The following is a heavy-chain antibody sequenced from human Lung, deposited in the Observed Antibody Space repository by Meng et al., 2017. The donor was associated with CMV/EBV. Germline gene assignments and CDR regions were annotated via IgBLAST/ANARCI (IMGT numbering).Heavy chain of an antibody. J-gene: IGHJ4*02. CDR1: GFTITAYP. Sequence: QGRLVGCGGGLVQPGRSLRLSCAASGFTITAYPMHWVRQVPGKGLEWVTVDGNNKYYADSVKGRFTISRDNSRNTLDLQMDSLRTEDTAIYYCARENLELQGTVDYWGQGTLVTVSS. CDR3: ARENLELQGTVDY. D-gene: IGHD1-7*01. V-gene: IGHV3-30*03. CDR2: DGNNK.